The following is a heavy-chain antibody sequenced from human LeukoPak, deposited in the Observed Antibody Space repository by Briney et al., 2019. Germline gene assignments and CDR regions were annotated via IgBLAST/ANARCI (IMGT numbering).Heavy chain of an antibody. CDR2: TGESGATT. J-gene: IGHJ4*02. CDR1: GLTFSNFP. Sequence: PGGSLRLSCAASGLTFSNFPMSWIRQAPGKGLQWVSSTGESGATTYYADSVKGRFTISRDNSKNLLYLQMNSLRVGDTAVYYCAKSFGYSRSWFDNWGQGTLVTVSS. CDR3: AKSFGYSRSWFDN. D-gene: IGHD6-13*01. V-gene: IGHV3-23*01.